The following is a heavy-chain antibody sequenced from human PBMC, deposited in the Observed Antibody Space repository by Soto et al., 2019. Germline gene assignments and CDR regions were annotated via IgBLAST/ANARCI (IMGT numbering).Heavy chain of an antibody. CDR2: ISYDGRNN. Sequence: QSGGALRLSCAASRFIFRNYAMHWVRQAPGKGLEWVAVISYDGRNNYYAESVKGRFTISRDNSKNTLYLQINSLRAEDTAVYYSARDIVVGPKVYGMDVWGQGTTVTVSS. CDR1: RFIFRNYA. J-gene: IGHJ6*02. D-gene: IGHD1-26*01. V-gene: IGHV3-33*01. CDR3: ARDIVVGPKVYGMDV.